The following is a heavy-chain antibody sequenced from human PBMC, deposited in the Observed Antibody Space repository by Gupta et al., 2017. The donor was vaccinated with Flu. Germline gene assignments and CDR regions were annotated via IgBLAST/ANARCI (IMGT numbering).Heavy chain of an antibody. V-gene: IGHV4-34*01. CDR3: ARQQLLSFRYYYYYGMDV. D-gene: IGHD6-13*01. J-gene: IGHJ6*02. Sequence: QVQLQQWGAGLLKPSETLSLTCAVYGGSFSGYYWSWIRQPPGKGLEWIGEINHSGSTNYNPSLKSRVTISVDTSKNQFSLKLSSVTAADTAVYYCARQQLLSFRYYYYYGMDVWGQGTTVTVSS. CDR1: GGSFSGYY. CDR2: INHSGST.